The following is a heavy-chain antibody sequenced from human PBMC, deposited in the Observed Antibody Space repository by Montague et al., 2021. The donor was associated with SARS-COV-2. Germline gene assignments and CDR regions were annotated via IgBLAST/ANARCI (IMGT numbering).Heavy chain of an antibody. V-gene: IGHV3-9*01. CDR3: AEGEIGSGWYGAFDI. D-gene: IGHD6-19*01. CDR1: GFTFDDYA. J-gene: IGHJ3*02. Sequence: SLRLSCAASGFTFDDYAMHWVRQAPGKGLEWVSGISWNSGNIGYADSVKGRFTISRDNAKNSLYLQMNSLRAEDTALYYRAEGEIGSGWYGAFDIWGQGTMVTVSS. CDR2: ISWNSGNI.